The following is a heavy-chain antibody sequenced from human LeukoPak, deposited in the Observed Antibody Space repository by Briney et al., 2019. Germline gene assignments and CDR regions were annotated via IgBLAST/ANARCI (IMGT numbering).Heavy chain of an antibody. CDR2: ISTYNGDT. CDR1: GYTFTSHG. Sequence: ASVKVSCKTSGYTFTSHGINWVRQAPGQGLEWMGWISTYNGDTNSAQKFQGRVTLTTDTSTSTAYMELRSLRYDDTAVYYCTRRGPPATNWFDPWGQGTLVTVST. CDR3: TRRGPPATNWFDP. D-gene: IGHD3-10*01. J-gene: IGHJ5*02. V-gene: IGHV1-18*01.